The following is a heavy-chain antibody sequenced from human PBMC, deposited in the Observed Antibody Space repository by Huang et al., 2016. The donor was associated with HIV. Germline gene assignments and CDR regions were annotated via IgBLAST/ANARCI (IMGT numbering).Heavy chain of an antibody. V-gene: IGHV4-34*01. J-gene: IGHJ4*02. D-gene: IGHD3-22*01. CDR2: INHNDTI. CDR3: ARRYYYDSSGYLHTDY. Sequence: QVQLQQWGAGLLKPSETLSLTCAVFGGSFSGYYWSWIRQPPGKGPEWIGMINHNDTINYNPSLKSRVTISVDTSKNQFSLKLTSVTAADTAVYYCARRYYYDSSGYLHTDYWGQGTLVTVS. CDR1: GGSFSGYY.